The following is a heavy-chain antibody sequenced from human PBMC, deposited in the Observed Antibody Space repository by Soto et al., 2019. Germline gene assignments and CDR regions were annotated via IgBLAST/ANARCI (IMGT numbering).Heavy chain of an antibody. V-gene: IGHV4-59*08. Sequence: SETLSLTCPFSRFSISSYYWSWIRQPPGKGLEWIGYIYYSGSTNYNPSLKSRVTISIDTSKNQFSLKLSSVTAADTAVYYCARHGSIGARRNWFDSWGQGTPVTVSS. D-gene: IGHD6-6*01. CDR3: ARHGSIGARRNWFDS. CDR1: RFSISSYY. CDR2: IYYSGST. J-gene: IGHJ5*01.